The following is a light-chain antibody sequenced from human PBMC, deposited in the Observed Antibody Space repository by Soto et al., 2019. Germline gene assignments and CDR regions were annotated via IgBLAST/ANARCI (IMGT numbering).Light chain of an antibody. CDR2: DAS. CDR1: QSVGTF. V-gene: IGKV3-11*01. Sequence: EIGLTQSPATLSLSPGERATLSCRASQSVGTFLAWYQQKPGQAPRLVIYDASLRATGIPARFSGSGSGTDFSLTISSLEPEDFAVYYCQQRSNWPRVTFGGGTKVEIK. J-gene: IGKJ4*01. CDR3: QQRSNWPRVT.